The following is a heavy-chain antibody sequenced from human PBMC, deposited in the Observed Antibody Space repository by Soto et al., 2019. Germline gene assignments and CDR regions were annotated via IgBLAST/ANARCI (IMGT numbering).Heavy chain of an antibody. CDR1: GFTFHSYG. CDR2: ISSGGTTK. D-gene: IGHD5-12*01. Sequence: EVQLVESGGGLVQPGGSLRLSCAASGFTFHSYGMDWVRQAPGKGLEWISHISSGGTTKFYADSVKGRFTISRDNAKNSLFLQMNRVRAGDTAVYFCVSEGYNDFDHWGQGILVTVSS. V-gene: IGHV3-48*03. J-gene: IGHJ4*02. CDR3: VSEGYNDFDH.